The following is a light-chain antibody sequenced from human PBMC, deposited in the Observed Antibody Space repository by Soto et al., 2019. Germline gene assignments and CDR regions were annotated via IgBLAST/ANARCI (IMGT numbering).Light chain of an antibody. CDR2: DAS. CDR1: HDIRNY. CDR3: LQHHTYPWT. Sequence: DIQMTQSPSSLSASVGDRVTITCQASHDIRNYLNWYQQKPGQAPKLLIHDASRLQTGVPSRFGGSGSGTDFTLTISSVEPEDFATYYCLQHHTYPWTFGQGTKVDNK. V-gene: IGKV1-33*01. J-gene: IGKJ1*01.